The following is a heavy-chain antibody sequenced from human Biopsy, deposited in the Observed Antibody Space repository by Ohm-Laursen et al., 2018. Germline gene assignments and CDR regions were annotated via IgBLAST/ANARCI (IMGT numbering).Heavy chain of an antibody. Sequence: PPGTLSLTCAVFGKTFSDYQWSWIRQPPGKGLEWIGQIDQAGTTNYNPSLKSRVSISADASKYESSLRLTSVTAADTAVYLCGNEVHGRDYWGLGAQVTVSS. CDR3: GNEVHGRDY. J-gene: IGHJ4*02. V-gene: IGHV4-34*08. D-gene: IGHD2-15*01. CDR1: GKTFSDYQ. CDR2: IDQAGTT.